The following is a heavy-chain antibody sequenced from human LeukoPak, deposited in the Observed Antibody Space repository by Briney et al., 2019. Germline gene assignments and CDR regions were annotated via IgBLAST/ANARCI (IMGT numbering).Heavy chain of an antibody. V-gene: IGHV3-7*03. D-gene: IGHD2-2*01. CDR2: IKQDGSER. CDR1: GFTFSNYG. CDR3: ARAHYFSTIDP. J-gene: IGHJ5*02. Sequence: GGSLRLSCAASGFTFSNYGTNWVRQAPGKGLEGGANIKQDGSERYYVDSVKGRFTISSDNAKNPLYLQMNSLRAEDTAVYYCARAHYFSTIDPWGQGTLVTVSS.